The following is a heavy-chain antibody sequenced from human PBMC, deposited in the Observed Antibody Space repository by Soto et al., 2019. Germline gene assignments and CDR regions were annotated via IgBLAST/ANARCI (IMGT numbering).Heavy chain of an antibody. Sequence: GASVKDSCKASGYTFTSYGISWVRQAPGQGLEWMGWISAYNGNTNYAQKLQGRVTMTTDTSTSTAYMELRRLRSDDTAVYYCARSVIVVVPAAIHPYNWFDPWGQGTLVTVSS. CDR1: GYTFTSYG. CDR2: ISAYNGNT. V-gene: IGHV1-18*01. D-gene: IGHD2-2*02. CDR3: ARSVIVVVPAAIHPYNWFDP. J-gene: IGHJ5*02.